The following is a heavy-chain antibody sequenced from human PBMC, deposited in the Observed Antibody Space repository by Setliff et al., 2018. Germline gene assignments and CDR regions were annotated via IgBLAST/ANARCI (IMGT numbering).Heavy chain of an antibody. CDR1: GFTFTSYC. CDR2: IKQGGSEK. J-gene: IGHJ3*02. Sequence: GGSLRLSCEASGFTFTSYCMSWVRQAPGKGLEWVANIKQGGSEKYYVDSVKGRFAISRDNAKNSLYLQMNSLRAEDTAMYYCARDATYYDFWSDYSPDAFDIWGQGTMVTVSS. V-gene: IGHV3-7*01. D-gene: IGHD3-3*01. CDR3: ARDATYYDFWSDYSPDAFDI.